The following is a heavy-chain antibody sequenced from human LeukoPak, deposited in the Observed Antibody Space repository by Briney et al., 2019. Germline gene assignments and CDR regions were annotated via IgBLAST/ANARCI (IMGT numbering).Heavy chain of an antibody. J-gene: IGHJ4*02. D-gene: IGHD5-12*01. Sequence: GASVKVSCKASGYTFTRYGISWVRQAPGQGLEWTGWISAYNGNTNYAQKLQGRVTMTTDTSTSTAYMELRSLRSDDTAVYYCAREASDIVATIPYFDYWGQGTLVIVSS. CDR2: ISAYNGNT. V-gene: IGHV1-18*01. CDR1: GYTFTRYG. CDR3: AREASDIVATIPYFDY.